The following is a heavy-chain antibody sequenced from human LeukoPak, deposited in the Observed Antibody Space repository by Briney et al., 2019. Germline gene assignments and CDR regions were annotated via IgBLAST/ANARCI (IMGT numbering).Heavy chain of an antibody. D-gene: IGHD3-10*01. CDR2: IKQDGSEK. CDR3: ARVRRSYGMDV. Sequence: GGSLSLSCAASGFTFSSYWMSWARQAPGKGLEWVANIKQDGSEKYYVDSVKGRFTISRDNAKNSLYLQMNSLRAEDTAVYYCARVRRSYGMDVWGQGTTVTVSS. V-gene: IGHV3-7*01. CDR1: GFTFSSYW. J-gene: IGHJ6*02.